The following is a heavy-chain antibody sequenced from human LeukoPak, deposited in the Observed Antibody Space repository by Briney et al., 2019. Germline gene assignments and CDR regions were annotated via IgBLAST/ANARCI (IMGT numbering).Heavy chain of an antibody. CDR2: ISSDGSST. D-gene: IGHD3-16*01. Sequence: GGSLRLSCAASGFTLSSFWMHWVRQAPGKGLEWVSRISSDGSSTNYADSVKGRSAISRDAAKNTLFLQINSLRAEDTAVYFCAAAGRGSLDYWGQGTLVTVSS. J-gene: IGHJ4*02. CDR1: GFTLSSFW. CDR3: AAAGRGSLDY. V-gene: IGHV3-74*01.